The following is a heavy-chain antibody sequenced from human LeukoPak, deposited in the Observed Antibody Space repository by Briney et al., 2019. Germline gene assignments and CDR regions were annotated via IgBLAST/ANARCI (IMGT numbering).Heavy chain of an antibody. CDR2: ISSRSSYI. CDR1: GFTFSSYR. CDR3: LTIVETTFDAFDI. V-gene: IGHV3-21*01. J-gene: IGHJ3*02. Sequence: PGGSLRLSCAASGFTFSSYRMNWVRQAPGKGLEWVSSISSRSSYIYYADSVKGRFTISRDNAQNSLYLQMNSLRAEDTAVYYCLTIVETTFDAFDIWGQGTMVTVSS. D-gene: IGHD2/OR15-2a*01.